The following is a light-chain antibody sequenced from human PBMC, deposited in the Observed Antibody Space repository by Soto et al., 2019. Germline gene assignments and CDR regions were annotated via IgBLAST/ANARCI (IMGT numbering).Light chain of an antibody. CDR3: NSYTTPRNYV. CDR1: TSNIGALYD. CDR2: ADN. Sequence: QSVLAQPPSVSGAPGESVSISCTGSTSNIGALYDVHWYQHLPGTAPKLLIYADNNRPSGVPDRFSGSKSGTSASLAITRLQAGDEADYYCNSYTTPRNYVFGNG. V-gene: IGLV1-40*01. J-gene: IGLJ1*01.